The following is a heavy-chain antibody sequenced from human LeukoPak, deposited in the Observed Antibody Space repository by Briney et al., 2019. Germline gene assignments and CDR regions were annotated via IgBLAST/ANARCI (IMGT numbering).Heavy chain of an antibody. D-gene: IGHD2-2*01. V-gene: IGHV1-18*01. CDR3: ASQRGFCRSTSCSNDAFDV. CDR2: ISAYNGNT. CDR1: GYTFTNYG. Sequence: ASVKVSCKASGYTFTNYGISWVRQAPGQGLEWMGWISAYNGNTNHAQNLQGRVTMTTDTSTTTAYMELKSLRSDDTAVYYCASQRGFCRSTSCSNDAFDVWGQGTVVTVSS. J-gene: IGHJ3*01.